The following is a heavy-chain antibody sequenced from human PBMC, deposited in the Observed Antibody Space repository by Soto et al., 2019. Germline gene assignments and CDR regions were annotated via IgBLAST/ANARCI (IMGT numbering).Heavy chain of an antibody. CDR2: ISGSGGST. Sequence: EVQLLESGGGLVQPGGSLRLSCAASGFTFSSYAMSWVRQAPGKGLEWVSAISGSGGSTYYADSVKGRFTISRDNSKNTLYLQMNSLRAEDTAVYYCAKEGPYVVGYSYGSFDYWGQGTLVTVSS. CDR3: AKEGPYVVGYSYGSFDY. D-gene: IGHD5-18*01. CDR1: GFTFSSYA. V-gene: IGHV3-23*01. J-gene: IGHJ4*02.